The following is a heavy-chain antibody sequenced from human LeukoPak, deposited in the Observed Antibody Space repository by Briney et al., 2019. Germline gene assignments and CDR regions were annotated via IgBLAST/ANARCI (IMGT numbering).Heavy chain of an antibody. CDR1: GFTVSSNY. D-gene: IGHD1-26*01. Sequence: PGGSLRLSCAASGFTVSSNYMSWVRQAPGKGLEWVSVIYSGGSTYYADSVKGRFTISRDNSKNTLYLQMNSLRVEDTAIYYCGKRLGDGTYPFEYWGQGVLVTVSS. CDR2: IYSGGST. J-gene: IGHJ4*02. CDR3: GKRLGDGTYPFEY. V-gene: IGHV3-66*04.